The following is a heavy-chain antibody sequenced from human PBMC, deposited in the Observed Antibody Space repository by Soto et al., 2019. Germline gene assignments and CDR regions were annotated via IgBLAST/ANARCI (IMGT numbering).Heavy chain of an antibody. D-gene: IGHD6-19*01. CDR2: IYYSGGT. V-gene: IGHV4-59*01. CDR1: GGSISSYF. Sequence: NPSETLSLTCTVSGGSISSYFYTWVRQPPGKGLEWLGYIYYSGGTNYNPSLKSRVTISLDKSKSQFSLRLISVTAADTAVYYCTREQSDDNYFDPWGQGTLVTV. J-gene: IGHJ5*02. CDR3: TREQSDDNYFDP.